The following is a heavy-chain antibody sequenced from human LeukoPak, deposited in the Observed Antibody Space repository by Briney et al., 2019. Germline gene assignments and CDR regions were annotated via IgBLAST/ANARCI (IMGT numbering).Heavy chain of an antibody. V-gene: IGHV4-30-2*01. CDR2: IYHSGST. CDR3: ARESPSRTYYYGSGSRTKDYYSYGMDV. D-gene: IGHD3-10*01. Sequence: PSQTLSLTCTVSGRSISRGGYDWSWIRQPPGKGLEWIGYIYHSGSTYYNPSLKSRVTISVDRSKNQFSRKLSSVTAADTAVYYCARESPSRTYYYGSGSRTKDYYSYGMDVWGQGTPVTVS. CDR1: GRSISRGGYD. J-gene: IGHJ6*02.